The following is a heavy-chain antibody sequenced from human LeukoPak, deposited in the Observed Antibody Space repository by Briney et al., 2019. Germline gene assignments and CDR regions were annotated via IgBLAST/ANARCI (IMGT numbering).Heavy chain of an antibody. V-gene: IGHV3-7*01. CDR2: IKGDGSDE. J-gene: IGHJ3*01. CDR1: GFTFNEHY. CDR3: ARESDGFDV. Sequence: GGSLRLSCTASGFTFNEHYISWVRQAPGKGLEWVANIKGDGSDEYYLDSVKGRFTISRDNAKNSLFLQMNSLRVEDMAMYYCARESDGFDVWGQGTMVTVSS.